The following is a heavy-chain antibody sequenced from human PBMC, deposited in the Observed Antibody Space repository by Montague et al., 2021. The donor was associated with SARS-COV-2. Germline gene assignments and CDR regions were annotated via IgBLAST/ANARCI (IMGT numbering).Heavy chain of an antibody. CDR2: INFSGKT. CDR3: ARYSVAGTRYFDF. D-gene: IGHD6-19*01. J-gene: IGHJ4*02. V-gene: IGHV4-39*01. Sequence: SETPSLTCTVSGGSISSSSYYWGWVRQPPGKGLEWIGSINFSGKTYYNPSLKSRVTISVDTSKDQFSLKLSSVTAADTAVYYCARYSVAGTRYFDFWGQGTLVTVSS. CDR1: GGSISSSSYY.